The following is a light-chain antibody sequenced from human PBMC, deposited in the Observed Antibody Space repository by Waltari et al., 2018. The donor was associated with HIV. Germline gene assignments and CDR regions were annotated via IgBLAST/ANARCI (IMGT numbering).Light chain of an antibody. CDR3: ETWDSSLNAVV. CDR2: YND. CDR1: RANIGSNS. J-gene: IGLJ2*01. V-gene: IGLV1-44*01. Sequence: QSVLTQPRSASGTPGQGVTISCSGSRANIGSNSVNWYQQFPGEAPKLLIYYNDQRPAGVPDRFSGPKSGTSASLAVSGLQSEDEADYYCETWDSSLNAVVFGGGTKLTVL.